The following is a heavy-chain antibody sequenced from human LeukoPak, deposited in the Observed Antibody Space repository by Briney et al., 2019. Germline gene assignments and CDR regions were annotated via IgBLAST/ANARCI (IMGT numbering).Heavy chain of an antibody. D-gene: IGHD6-13*01. CDR1: GDSVSNNSAA. Sequence: SQTLSLTCATSGDSVSNNSAAWNWIRQSPSRGLEWLGRTYYRSKWYNDDAVSVTSRITISPDTSKNQFSLQLKSVTPDDTAVYYCARGRSWGESGFDYWGQGTLVTVSS. CDR2: TYYRSKWYN. J-gene: IGHJ4*02. V-gene: IGHV6-1*01. CDR3: ARGRSWGESGFDY.